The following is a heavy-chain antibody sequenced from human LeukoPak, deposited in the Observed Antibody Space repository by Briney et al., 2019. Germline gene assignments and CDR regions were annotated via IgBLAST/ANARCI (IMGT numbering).Heavy chain of an antibody. CDR2: IWYDGSNK. CDR1: GFTFSSYS. D-gene: IGHD6-19*01. CDR3: ARDLVIAVAGIYGMDV. J-gene: IGHJ6*02. V-gene: IGHV3-33*08. Sequence: GGSLRLSCAASGFTFSSYSMNWVRQAPGKGLEWVAVIWYDGSNKYYADSVKGRFTISRDNSKNTLYLQMNSLRAEDTAVYYCARDLVIAVAGIYGMDVWGQGTTVTVSS.